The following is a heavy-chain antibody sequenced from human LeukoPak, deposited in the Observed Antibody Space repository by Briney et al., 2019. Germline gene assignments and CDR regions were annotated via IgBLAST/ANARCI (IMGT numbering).Heavy chain of an antibody. Sequence: ASVKLSCKASGYTFTGYYMHWVRQAPGQGLEWMGWINPNSGGTNYAQKFQGGVTMTRDTSISTAYMELSRLRSDDTAVCYCARERILVRAANDAFDIWGQGTMVTVSS. D-gene: IGHD2-2*01. J-gene: IGHJ3*02. CDR1: GYTFTGYY. V-gene: IGHV1-2*02. CDR2: INPNSGGT. CDR3: ARERILVRAANDAFDI.